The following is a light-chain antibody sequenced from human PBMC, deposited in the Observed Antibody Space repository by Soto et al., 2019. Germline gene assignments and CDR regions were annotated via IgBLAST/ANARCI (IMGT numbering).Light chain of an antibody. J-gene: IGLJ2*01. Sequence: QSVLTQPPSASGTPGQRVTISCSGSSSNIGSNYVYWYQQLPGTAPKLLIYRNNQRPSGVPDRFSGSKSGTSASLAISGLRSEDEADYYCAAWDDSLSCHYVVFGGGTKLTVL. CDR2: RNN. CDR3: AAWDDSLSCHYVV. CDR1: SSNIGSNY. V-gene: IGLV1-47*01.